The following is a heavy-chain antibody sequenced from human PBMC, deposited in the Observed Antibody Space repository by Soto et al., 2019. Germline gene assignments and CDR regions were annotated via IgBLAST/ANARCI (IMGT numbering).Heavy chain of an antibody. CDR3: ASSAGRIGMDV. Sequence: SETLSLTCTVSGGSISSYYWSWIRQPPGKGLEWIGYIYYSGSTNYNPSLKSRVTISVDTSKNQFSLKLSSVTAADTAVYYCASSAGRIGMDVWGQGTTVTVSS. J-gene: IGHJ6*02. CDR1: GGSISSYY. CDR2: IYYSGST. V-gene: IGHV4-59*08. D-gene: IGHD2-15*01.